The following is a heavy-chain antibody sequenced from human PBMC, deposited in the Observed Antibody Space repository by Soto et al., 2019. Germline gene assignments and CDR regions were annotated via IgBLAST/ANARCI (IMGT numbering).Heavy chain of an antibody. CDR2: ISYDGSNK. Sequence: QVQLVESGGGVVQPGRSLRLSCAASGFTFSSYGMHWVRQAPGKGLEWVAVISYDGSNKYYADSVKGRFTISRDNSKNTLYLQMNSLRAEDTAVYYCAKDAGVIQLWLVGFYGMDVWGQGTTVTVSS. J-gene: IGHJ6*02. CDR3: AKDAGVIQLWLVGFYGMDV. D-gene: IGHD5-18*01. CDR1: GFTFSSYG. V-gene: IGHV3-30*18.